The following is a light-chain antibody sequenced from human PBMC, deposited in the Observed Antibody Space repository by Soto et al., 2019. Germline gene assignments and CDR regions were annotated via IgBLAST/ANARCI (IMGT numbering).Light chain of an antibody. CDR2: DAS. CDR1: QYISTW. J-gene: IGKJ3*01. Sequence: DTQMTQSPSTVSASVGDRVTITCRASQYISTWLAWYQQKPGKAPKLLIHDASSLESGVPSRFSGSGSGTAFTLTISSLQPDDFATYYCQYHDDHFGPGTKVDIK. CDR3: QYHDDH. V-gene: IGKV1-5*01.